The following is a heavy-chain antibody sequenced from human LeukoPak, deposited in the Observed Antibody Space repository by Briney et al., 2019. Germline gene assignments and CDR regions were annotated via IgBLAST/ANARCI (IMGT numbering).Heavy chain of an antibody. CDR1: GGSFSGDY. CDR2: SNHSGNT. CDR3: AGPQYRRGAAAGKIDY. V-gene: IGHV4-34*01. J-gene: IGHJ4*02. Sequence: PSETLSLTCAVYGGSFSGDYWSWIRQPPGKGLEWIGESNHSGNTNYNPSLKSRVTISVDTSKSQFSLKLSSVTAADTAVYYCAGPQYRRGAAAGKIDYWGQGTLVTVSS. D-gene: IGHD6-13*01.